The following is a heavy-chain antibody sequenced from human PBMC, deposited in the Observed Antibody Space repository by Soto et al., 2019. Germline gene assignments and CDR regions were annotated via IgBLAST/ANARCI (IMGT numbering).Heavy chain of an antibody. CDR3: ARDSNSGSLDY. V-gene: IGHV3-33*01. D-gene: IGHD3-22*01. CDR2: IWYDGSNK. Sequence: GGSLRLSCAASGFTFSSYGMHWVRQAPGKGLEWVAVIWYDGSNKYYADSVKGRFTISRDNSKNTLYLQMNSLRAEDTAVYYCARDSNSGSLDYWGQGTLVTVSS. J-gene: IGHJ4*02. CDR1: GFTFSSYG.